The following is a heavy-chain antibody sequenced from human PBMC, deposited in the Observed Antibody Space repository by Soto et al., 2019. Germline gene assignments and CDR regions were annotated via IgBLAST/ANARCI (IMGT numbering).Heavy chain of an antibody. CDR2: ISWNSGSI. Sequence: GGSLRLSCAASGFTFDDYAMHWVRQAPGKGLEWVSGISWNSGSIGYADSVKGRFTISRDNAKNSLYLQMNSLRAEDTALYYCPKDIGWELLPDAFDIWGQGTMVTVSS. CDR3: PKDIGWELLPDAFDI. CDR1: GFTFDDYA. V-gene: IGHV3-9*01. J-gene: IGHJ3*02. D-gene: IGHD1-26*01.